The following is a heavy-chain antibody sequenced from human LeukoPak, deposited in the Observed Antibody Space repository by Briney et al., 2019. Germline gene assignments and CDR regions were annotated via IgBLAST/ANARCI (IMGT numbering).Heavy chain of an antibody. V-gene: IGHV4-39*01. J-gene: IGHJ4*02. CDR2: IYYSGST. D-gene: IGHD5-18*01. CDR1: GDSISSSSYY. Sequence: SETLSLTCTVSGDSISSSSYYWGWIRQPPGKGLEWIGSIYYSGSTYYNPSLKSRVTISVDTSKNQFSLKLSSVTAADTAVYYCARQRYSYGLDYWGQGTLVTVSS. CDR3: ARQRYSYGLDY.